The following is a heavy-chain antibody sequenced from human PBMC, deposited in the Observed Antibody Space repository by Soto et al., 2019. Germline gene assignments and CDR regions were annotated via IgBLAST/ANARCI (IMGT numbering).Heavy chain of an antibody. J-gene: IGHJ5*02. D-gene: IGHD3-10*01. CDR3: ARERGRDYYGSGSPQGFDP. CDR1: GGSISSGDYY. Sequence: SETLSLTCTVSGGSISSGDYYWSWIRQPPGKGLEWIGYIYYSGSTYYNPSLKSRVTISVDTSKNQFSLKLSSVTAADTAVYYCARERGRDYYGSGSPQGFDPWGQGTLVTVSS. CDR2: IYYSGST. V-gene: IGHV4-30-4*01.